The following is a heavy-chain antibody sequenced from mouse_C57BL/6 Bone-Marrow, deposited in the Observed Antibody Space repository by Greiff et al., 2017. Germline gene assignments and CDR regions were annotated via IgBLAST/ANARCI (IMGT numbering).Heavy chain of an antibody. CDR2: ISDGGSYT. V-gene: IGHV5-4*01. D-gene: IGHD2-14*01. Sequence: EVQLVESGGGLVKPGGSLKLSCAASGFTFSSYAMSWVRQTPEKRLEWVATISDGGSYTYYPDNVKGRFTISRDNAKNNLYLQMSHLKSEDTAMYYCEREARSTIGAWFAYWGQGTLVTVSA. CDR1: GFTFSSYA. J-gene: IGHJ3*01. CDR3: EREARSTIGAWFAY.